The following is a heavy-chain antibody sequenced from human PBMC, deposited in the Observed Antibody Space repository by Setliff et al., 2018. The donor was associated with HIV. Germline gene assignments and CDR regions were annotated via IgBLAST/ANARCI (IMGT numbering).Heavy chain of an antibody. D-gene: IGHD5-18*01. V-gene: IGHV4-61*02. Sequence: SETLSLTCTVSGGSISSGSYYWSWIRQPAGKGLEWIGRIYSSGSTKYNPSLKSRVTISVDTSKNQFSLKLSSVTAADTAVYYCASTGGYSYGYYFDYWGQGTLVTV. CDR2: IYSSGST. J-gene: IGHJ4*02. CDR1: GGSISSGSYY. CDR3: ASTGGYSYGYYFDY.